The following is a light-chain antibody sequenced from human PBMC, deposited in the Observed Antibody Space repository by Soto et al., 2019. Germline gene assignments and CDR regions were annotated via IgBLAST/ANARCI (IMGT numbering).Light chain of an antibody. CDR1: SSDVGSYNL. CDR2: EGS. J-gene: IGLJ1*01. CDR3: SSYAGSSSYV. Sequence: QSALTQPASVSGSPGQSITISCTVTSSDVGSYNLVSWYQQHPGKAPKLMIYEGSKRPSGVSNRFSGSKSGNTASLTISGLQAEDEADYYCSSYAGSSSYVFGTGTKVTVL. V-gene: IGLV2-23*01.